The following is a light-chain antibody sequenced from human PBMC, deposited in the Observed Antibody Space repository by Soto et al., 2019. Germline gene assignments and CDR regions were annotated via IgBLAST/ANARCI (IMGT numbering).Light chain of an antibody. Sequence: EIVMTQSPATLSVSPGERATLSCRASQSVSSNLAWYQQKPGQAPRLLIYGASTRATGIPARVSGSGSGTDFTLTISSLQSEDFAVYYCQQYNDWPPQLTFGGGTKVEIK. CDR3: QQYNDWPPQLT. CDR1: QSVSSN. J-gene: IGKJ4*01. CDR2: GAS. V-gene: IGKV3-15*01.